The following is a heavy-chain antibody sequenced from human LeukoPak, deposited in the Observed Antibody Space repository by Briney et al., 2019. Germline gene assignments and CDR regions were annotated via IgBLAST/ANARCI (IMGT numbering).Heavy chain of an antibody. J-gene: IGHJ4*02. CDR1: GGTFSSYA. Sequence: GSSVKVSCKASGGTFSSYAISWVRQAPGQGLEWMGWISPYNENTKYAQKFQGRVTMTTDTPTSTAYMELRSLRSDDTALYYCGREPSESFIDYWGQGTLVTVSS. CDR2: ISPYNENT. V-gene: IGHV1-18*01. D-gene: IGHD1-26*01. CDR3: GREPSESFIDY.